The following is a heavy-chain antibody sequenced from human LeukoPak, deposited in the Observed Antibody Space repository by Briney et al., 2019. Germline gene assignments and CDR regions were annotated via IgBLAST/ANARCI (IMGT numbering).Heavy chain of an antibody. CDR2: ISGSGGST. D-gene: IGHD4-17*01. Sequence: GGSLRLSCAASRTTFNSYAMSWVRQAPGKGLEWVSAISGSGGSTYYADSVKGRFTISRDNSKHTLYLQMNSLRAEDTAVYYCAKVGTVYYFDYWGQGTLVTVSS. V-gene: IGHV3-23*01. CDR3: AKVGTVYYFDY. J-gene: IGHJ4*02. CDR1: RTTFNSYA.